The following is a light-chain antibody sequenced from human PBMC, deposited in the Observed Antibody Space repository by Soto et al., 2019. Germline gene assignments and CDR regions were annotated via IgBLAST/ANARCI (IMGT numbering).Light chain of an antibody. CDR2: KAS. CDR3: QQYQSYVYT. CDR1: QSISTW. J-gene: IGKJ2*01. Sequence: DIQMTQSPSTLSASVGDRVTITCRASQSISTWLAWFQQKPGKAPKVLIYKASTLESGVPSRFSGSGSGTEFTLTISSLQPDDFATYDCQQYQSYVYTFGQGTRLESK. V-gene: IGKV1-5*03.